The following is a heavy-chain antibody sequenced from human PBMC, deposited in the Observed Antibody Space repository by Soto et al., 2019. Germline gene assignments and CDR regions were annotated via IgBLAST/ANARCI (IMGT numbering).Heavy chain of an antibody. CDR3: ARSRDGYSFYFYYGMDG. V-gene: IGHV3-30*03. Sequence: GGSLRLSCAASGFTFTSYGMHWVRQAPGKGLEWMALILHDGSAEYYVDSVKGRFTISRDNSKNTLYLQMNSLRAEDTAVYYCARSRDGYSFYFYYGMDGWGQGTTVTVSS. CDR2: ILHDGSAE. J-gene: IGHJ6*02. D-gene: IGHD4-4*01. CDR1: GFTFTSYG.